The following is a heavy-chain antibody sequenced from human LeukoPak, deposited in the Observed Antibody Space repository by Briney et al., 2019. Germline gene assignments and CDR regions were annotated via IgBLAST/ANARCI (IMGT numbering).Heavy chain of an antibody. D-gene: IGHD5-18*01. V-gene: IGHV4-59*01. CDR2: IYYSGST. Sequence: SETLSLTCTVSGGSISSYYWSWIRQPPGKGLEGIGYIYYSGSTNYNPSLKRRVTISADTSKNQFSLKLSSVTAADTAVYYCARDALGYSSDYWGQGTLVTVSS. CDR1: GGSISSYY. J-gene: IGHJ4*02. CDR3: ARDALGYSSDY.